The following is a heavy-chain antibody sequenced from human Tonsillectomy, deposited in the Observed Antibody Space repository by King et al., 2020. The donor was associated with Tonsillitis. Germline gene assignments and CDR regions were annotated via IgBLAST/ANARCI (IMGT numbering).Heavy chain of an antibody. D-gene: IGHD3-10*01. CDR2: INRGGDT. V-gene: IGHV4-34*01. CDR1: GGSFSVYY. Sequence: VQLQQWGAGLLKPSGTLSLTCTVYGGSFSVYYWSWIRKPPGKGLDWIGEINRGGDTNYNPSRKSRGTISVDTSNNHVSLKVNSLIAADTSVYYCARGLGSGSYWNYWGQGTLVTVSS. CDR3: ARGLGSGSYWNY. J-gene: IGHJ4*02.